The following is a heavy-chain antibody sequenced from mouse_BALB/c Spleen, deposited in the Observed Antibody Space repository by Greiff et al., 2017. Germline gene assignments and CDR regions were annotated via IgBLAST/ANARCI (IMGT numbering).Heavy chain of an antibody. CDR3: ARGLPFAY. Sequence: QVQLQQSGAELARPGASVKLSCKASGYTFTSYWMQWVKQRPGQGLEWIGAIYPGDGDTRYTQKFKGKATLTADKSSSTAYLQRSSLASEDSAVYYCARGLPFAYWGQGTLVTVSA. D-gene: IGHD2-4*01. CDR1: GYTFTSYW. CDR2: IYPGDGDT. V-gene: IGHV1-87*01. J-gene: IGHJ3*01.